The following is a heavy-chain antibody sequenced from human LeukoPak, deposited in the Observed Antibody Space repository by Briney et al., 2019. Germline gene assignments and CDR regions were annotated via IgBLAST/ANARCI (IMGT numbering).Heavy chain of an antibody. CDR3: AREGGYFDWLSSFDS. CDR1: GGSISSSYY. Sequence: KTSETLSLTCSVAGGSISSSYYWGWIRQPPGKGREWIGSLYYSGSTHYKPSLKGRVTLCVDTSKNQFSLKLRSVTAADTAVYYCAREGGYFDWLSSFDSWGQGTLVTVSS. V-gene: IGHV4-39*02. D-gene: IGHD3-9*01. CDR2: LYYSGST. J-gene: IGHJ4*02.